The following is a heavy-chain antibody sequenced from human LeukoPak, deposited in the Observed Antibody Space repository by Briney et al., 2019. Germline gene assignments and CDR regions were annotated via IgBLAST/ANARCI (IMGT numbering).Heavy chain of an antibody. V-gene: IGHV4-39*02. Sequence: PSETLSLTCTVFGGSISRSSYYWGWVRRPPGKGLEWIGNIYYSGSTYYNPSLKSRVTISVDTSKNQFSLKLSSVTAADTAVYYCAREVYYGMDVWGQGTTVTVS. CDR2: IYYSGST. CDR1: GGSISRSSYY. J-gene: IGHJ6*02. CDR3: AREVYYGMDV.